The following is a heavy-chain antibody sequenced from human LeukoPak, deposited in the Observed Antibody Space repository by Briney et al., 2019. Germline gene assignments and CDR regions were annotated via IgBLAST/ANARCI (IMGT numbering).Heavy chain of an antibody. D-gene: IGHD3-22*01. CDR3: ARGDDSSGYSPFDY. V-gene: IGHV4-30-4*01. Sequence: SEPLSLTCTVSGGSIRSGDYYWSWIRQPPGKGLEWIGYIYYSGSTYYSPSLKSRVTISVDTSKNQFSLKLSSVTAADTAVYYCARGDDSSGYSPFDYWGQGTLVTVSS. CDR2: IYYSGST. J-gene: IGHJ4*02. CDR1: GGSIRSGDYY.